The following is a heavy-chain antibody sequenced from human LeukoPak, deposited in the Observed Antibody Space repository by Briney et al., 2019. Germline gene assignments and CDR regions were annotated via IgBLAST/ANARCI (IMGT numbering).Heavy chain of an antibody. D-gene: IGHD2-2*01. CDR1: GFTFSSYS. Sequence: GGSLRLSCAASGFTFSSYSMNWVRQAPGKGLEWVSSISSSNSFIFYADSVKGRFTISRDNAKNSLYLQMNSQRAEDTALYYCARSIVVPAAISGAFDIWGQGTIVTVSS. CDR3: ARSIVVPAAISGAFDI. V-gene: IGHV3-21*01. CDR2: ISSSNSFI. J-gene: IGHJ3*02.